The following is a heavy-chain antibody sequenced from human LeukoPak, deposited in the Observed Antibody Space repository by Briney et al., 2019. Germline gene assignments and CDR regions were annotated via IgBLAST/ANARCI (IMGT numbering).Heavy chain of an antibody. D-gene: IGHD1-7*01. V-gene: IGHV4-31*03. CDR2: INYSGST. J-gene: IGHJ5*02. CDR3: ARGPHNWNYDWFDP. Sequence: SETLSLTCTVSGGSISSGGHYWSWIRQRPGKGLEWIGYINYSGSTYYNPSLKSRVSISLDTSQNHFSLRLSSVTAADTAVYYCARGPHNWNYDWFDPWGQGTLVTVSS. CDR1: GGSISSGGHY.